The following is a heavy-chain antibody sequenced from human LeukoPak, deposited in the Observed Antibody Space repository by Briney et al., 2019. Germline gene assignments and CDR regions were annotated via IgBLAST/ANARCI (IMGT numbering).Heavy chain of an antibody. CDR3: ARQAVVVIPNNWFDP. J-gene: IGHJ5*02. Sequence: SETLSLTCTVSGGSISSSSYYWGWIRQPPGKGLEWIGSIYYSGSTYNNPSLKSRVTISVDTSKNQFSLKLSSVTAADTAVYYCARQAVVVIPNNWFDPWGQRTLVTVSS. V-gene: IGHV4-39*01. CDR2: IYYSGST. D-gene: IGHD3-22*01. CDR1: GGSISSSSYY.